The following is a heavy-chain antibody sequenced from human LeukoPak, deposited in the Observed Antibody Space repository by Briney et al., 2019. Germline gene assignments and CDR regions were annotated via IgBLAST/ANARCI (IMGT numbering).Heavy chain of an antibody. Sequence: PSETLSLTCAVYGGSFSGYYWSWIRQPPGKGLEWIGYVYYSGSTNYNPSLKSRVTISVDTSKNQFSLKLSSVTAADTAVYYCARDPGIAAAGYYYYYGMDVWGQGTTVTVSS. J-gene: IGHJ6*02. V-gene: IGHV4-59*01. D-gene: IGHD6-13*01. CDR2: VYYSGST. CDR1: GGSFSGYY. CDR3: ARDPGIAAAGYYYYYGMDV.